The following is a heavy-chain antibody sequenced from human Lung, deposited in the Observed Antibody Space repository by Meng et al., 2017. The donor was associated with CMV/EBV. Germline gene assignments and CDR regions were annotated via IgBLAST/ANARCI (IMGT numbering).Heavy chain of an antibody. CDR3: AKPFYYYESINYYQDY. CDR1: GFTFSSYA. J-gene: IGHJ4*02. D-gene: IGHD3-22*01. V-gene: IGHV3-23*01. CDR2: ISGSGGNT. Sequence: GESLKISCAASGFTFSSYAMTWVRQAPGKGLEWVSDISGSGGNTYYADSVKGRFAISRDNSKNTLYLQMNSLRADDTAVYCCAKPFYYYESINYYQDYWGQGTMVTVSS.